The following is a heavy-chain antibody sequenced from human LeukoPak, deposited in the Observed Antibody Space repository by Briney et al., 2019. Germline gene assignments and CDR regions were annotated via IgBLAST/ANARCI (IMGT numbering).Heavy chain of an antibody. J-gene: IGHJ4*02. V-gene: IGHV4-59*12. CDR2: IFFSGST. CDR1: GASISSDY. CDR3: ARDGYCSSTSCSHY. D-gene: IGHD2-2*01. Sequence: SETLSLTCIVSGASISSDYWSWIRQPPGKGLEWIGYIFFSGSTNYNPSLKSRVTMSVDTSKNQFSLKLSSVTAADTAVYYCARDGYCSSTSCSHYWGQGTLVTVSS.